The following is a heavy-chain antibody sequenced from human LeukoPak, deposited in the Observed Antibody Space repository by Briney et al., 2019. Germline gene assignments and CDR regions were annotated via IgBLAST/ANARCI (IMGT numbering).Heavy chain of an antibody. CDR2: IIPIFGTA. D-gene: IGHD2-8*01. CDR3: ARGSALMVYSNRFDP. Sequence: SVKVSCKASGGTFSSYAISWVRQAPGQGLEWMGGIIPIFGTANYAQKFQGRVTITTDESTSTAYMELSSLRSEDTVVYYCARGSALMVYSNRFDPWGQGTLVTVSS. V-gene: IGHV1-69*05. CDR1: GGTFSSYA. J-gene: IGHJ5*02.